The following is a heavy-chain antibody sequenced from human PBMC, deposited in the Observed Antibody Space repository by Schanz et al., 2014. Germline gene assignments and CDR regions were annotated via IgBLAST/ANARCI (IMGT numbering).Heavy chain of an antibody. Sequence: VQLEQSGAEVKKPGSSVKVSCKASGYTFVSYSMHWVRQAPGQGLEWMGWINAGTGNTEYSQKFQGRVTITRDTLASTAYIELHILTSEDTAVYYCARGRTFDYWGQGTLVTVSS. CDR3: ARGRTFDY. CDR2: INAGTGNT. J-gene: IGHJ4*02. V-gene: IGHV1-3*01. CDR1: GYTFVSYS.